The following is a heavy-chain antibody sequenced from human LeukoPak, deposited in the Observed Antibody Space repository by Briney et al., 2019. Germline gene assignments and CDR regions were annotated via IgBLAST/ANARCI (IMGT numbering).Heavy chain of an antibody. CDR1: GFTFSSYA. CDR3: AKDLLTTGYSYGYGAFDI. CDR2: ISGSGGST. D-gene: IGHD5-18*01. Sequence: GWSLRLSCAASGFTFSSYAMSWVRQAPGKGLKWVSAISGSGGSTYYADSVKGQFTISRDNSKNTLYLQMNSLRAEDTAVYYCAKDLLTTGYSYGYGAFDIWGQGTMVTVSS. J-gene: IGHJ3*02. V-gene: IGHV3-23*01.